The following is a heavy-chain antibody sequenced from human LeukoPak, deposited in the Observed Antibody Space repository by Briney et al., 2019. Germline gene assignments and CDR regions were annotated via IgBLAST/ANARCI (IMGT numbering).Heavy chain of an antibody. CDR2: IYYSGST. Sequence: PSETLSLTCTVSGGSISSSSYYWGWIRQPPGKGLEWIGSIYYSGSTYYNPSLKSRVTISVDTSKNQFSLKLSSVTAADTAVYYCARSRRPAAMGDDYWGQGTLVTVSS. CDR3: ARSRRPAAMGDDY. CDR1: GGSISSSSYY. D-gene: IGHD2-2*01. V-gene: IGHV4-39*01. J-gene: IGHJ4*02.